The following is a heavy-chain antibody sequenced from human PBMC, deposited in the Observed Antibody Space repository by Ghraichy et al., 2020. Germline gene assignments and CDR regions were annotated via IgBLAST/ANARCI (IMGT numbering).Heavy chain of an antibody. D-gene: IGHD5-18*01. CDR3: ARVRSSYGYGFDY. Sequence: GESLNISCAASGFTFSDYHMDWIRQAPGKGLEWLSYISTGGGSIYYADSVKGRFTISMDNAKNSLYFQMNSLRAEDTAVYYCARVRSSYGYGFDYWGRGTLVTVSS. CDR2: ISTGGGSI. V-gene: IGHV3-11*01. CDR1: GFTFSDYH. J-gene: IGHJ4*02.